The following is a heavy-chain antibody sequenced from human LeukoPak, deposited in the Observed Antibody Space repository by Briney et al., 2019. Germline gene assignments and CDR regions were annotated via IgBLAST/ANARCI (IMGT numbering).Heavy chain of an antibody. J-gene: IGHJ5*02. V-gene: IGHV3-7*03. CDR3: ARFYCSSTSCQYNWFDP. D-gene: IGHD2-2*01. CDR2: IKQDGSEK. Sequence: PGGSLRLSCAASGFTFSSYWMSWVRQAPGKGLEWVANIKQDGSEKYYVDSVKGRFTISRDNAKNSLYLQMNSLRADDTAVYYCARFYCSSTSCQYNWFDPWGQGTLVTVSS. CDR1: GFTFSSYW.